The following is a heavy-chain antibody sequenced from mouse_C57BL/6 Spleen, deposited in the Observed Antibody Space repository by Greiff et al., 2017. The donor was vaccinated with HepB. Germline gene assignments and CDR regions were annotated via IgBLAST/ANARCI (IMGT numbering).Heavy chain of an antibody. V-gene: IGHV5-6*02. CDR1: GFTFSSYG. J-gene: IGHJ2*01. D-gene: IGHD2-5*01. Sequence: EVMLVESGGDLVKPGGSLKLSCAASGFTFSSYGMSWVRQTPEQRLEWVATISSCGSYTYYPDSVKGRFTISRDNAKNTLYLQRSSLKSEDTAMYYCARHRGNSNYLYYFGCWGQGITVTVSS. CDR3: ARHRGNSNYLYYFGC. CDR2: ISSCGSYT.